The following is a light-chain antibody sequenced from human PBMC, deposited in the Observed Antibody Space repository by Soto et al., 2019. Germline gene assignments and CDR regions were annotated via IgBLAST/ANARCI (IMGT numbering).Light chain of an antibody. CDR3: QRHGNSIT. CDR1: QSIRTNY. Sequence: IVLTQSPGTLSLSPGERATLSCRASQSIRTNYLAWYQQKPGQAPRLLIYGASSRATGIPDRFSGSGSGTEFTPTISRLEPEDLAVYCCQRHGNSITFGPGTKAD. J-gene: IGKJ3*01. CDR2: GAS. V-gene: IGKV3-20*01.